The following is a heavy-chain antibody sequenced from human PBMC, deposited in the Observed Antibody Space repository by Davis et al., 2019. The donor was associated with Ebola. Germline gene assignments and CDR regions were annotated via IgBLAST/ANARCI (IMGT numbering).Heavy chain of an antibody. V-gene: IGHV3-23*01. CDR2: ISGSGGST. Sequence: GESLKISCAASGFTFSSYAMSWVRQAPGKGLEWVSAISGSGGSTYYADSVKGRFTISRDNAKNTLYLQMNSLRAEDTAVYYCARVPGVPRPIWGQGTTVTVSS. D-gene: IGHD7-27*01. J-gene: IGHJ6*02. CDR3: ARVPGVPRPI. CDR1: GFTFSSYA.